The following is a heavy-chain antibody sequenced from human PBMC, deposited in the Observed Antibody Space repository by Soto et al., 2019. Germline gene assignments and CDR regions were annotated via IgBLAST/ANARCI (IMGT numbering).Heavy chain of an antibody. D-gene: IGHD2-15*01. V-gene: IGHV4-4*02. Sequence: PSETLSLTCAVSGGSISSSNWWSWVRQPPGKGLEWIGEMYHSGSTNHNPSLKSRVTISVDKSKNQFSLKLSSVTAADTAVYYCARAHCSGGGCCSVQQWFDPWGQGTLVTVSS. CDR3: ARAHCSGGGCCSVQQWFDP. J-gene: IGHJ5*02. CDR2: MYHSGST. CDR1: GGSISSSNW.